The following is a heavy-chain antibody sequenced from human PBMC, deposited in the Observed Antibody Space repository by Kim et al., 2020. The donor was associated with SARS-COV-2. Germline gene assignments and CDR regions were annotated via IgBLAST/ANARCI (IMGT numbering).Heavy chain of an antibody. V-gene: IGHV3-23*03. J-gene: IGHJ4*02. CDR2: IYSGGSGT. Sequence: GGSLRLSCAASGFIFSSYSMSWIRQTSGKGLEWVSSIYSGGSGTFYADSVKGRFTISRDNSKNTLYLQMNSLRAEDTALYYCAKEGWEHTDDYWGQGTLVTVSS. CDR1: GFIFSSYS. CDR3: AKEGWEHTDDY. D-gene: IGHD1-26*01.